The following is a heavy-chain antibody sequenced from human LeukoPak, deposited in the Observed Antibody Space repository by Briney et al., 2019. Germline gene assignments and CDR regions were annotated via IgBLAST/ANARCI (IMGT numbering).Heavy chain of an antibody. CDR1: GGSISSSSYY. CDR2: IYYSGSA. CDR3: ARGPIAARLVY. D-gene: IGHD6-6*01. J-gene: IGHJ4*02. Sequence: SETLSLTCTVSGGSISSSSYYWGWIRQPPGKGLEWIGSIYYSGSAYYNPSLKSRVTISVDTSKNQFSLKLSSVTAADTAVYYCARGPIAARLVYWGQGTLVTVSS. V-gene: IGHV4-39*07.